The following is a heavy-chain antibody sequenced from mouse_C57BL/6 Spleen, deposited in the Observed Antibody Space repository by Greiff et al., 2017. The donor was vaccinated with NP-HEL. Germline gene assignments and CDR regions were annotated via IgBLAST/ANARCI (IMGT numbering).Heavy chain of an antibody. V-gene: IGHV1-5*01. CDR3: TIYYGSSYVYFDY. CDR1: GYTFTSYW. J-gene: IGHJ2*01. Sequence: EVQLQQSGTVLARPGASVKMSCKTSGYTFTSYWMHWVKQRPGQGLEWIGAIYPGNSDTSYNQKFKGKAKLTAVISASTAYMELSSLTNEDSAVYYCTIYYGSSYVYFDYWGQGTTLTVSS. CDR2: IYPGNSDT. D-gene: IGHD1-1*01.